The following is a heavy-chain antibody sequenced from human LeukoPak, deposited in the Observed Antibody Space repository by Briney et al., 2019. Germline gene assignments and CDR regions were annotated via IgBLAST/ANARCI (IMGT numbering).Heavy chain of an antibody. D-gene: IGHD6-19*01. J-gene: IGHJ4*02. Sequence: PSETLSLTCTVSGGSISSGSYYWSWIRQPDGKGLEWIGHIYTSGSTSYNPSLQSRVTISVDTSKNQFSLKVTSVTAADTAVYYCARAGGSVGWYGTIDNWGLGTLVTVSS. V-gene: IGHV4-61*09. CDR2: IYTSGST. CDR3: ARAGGSVGWYGTIDN. CDR1: GGSISSGSYY.